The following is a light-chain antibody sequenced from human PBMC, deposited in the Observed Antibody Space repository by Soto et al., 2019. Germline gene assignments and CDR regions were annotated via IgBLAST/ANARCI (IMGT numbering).Light chain of an antibody. Sequence: EIVLTQSPGTLSLSPGERATLSCGASQSVTSNYLAWYQQKPGQAPRLLIYGASRRATGIPARFSGSGSGTDLTLNISRLMPEHVQAYSCHQRSNCTTTFGARAKVDIK. CDR2: GAS. J-gene: IGKJ4*01. CDR3: HQRSNCTTT. V-gene: IGKV3D-20*02. CDR1: QSVTSNY.